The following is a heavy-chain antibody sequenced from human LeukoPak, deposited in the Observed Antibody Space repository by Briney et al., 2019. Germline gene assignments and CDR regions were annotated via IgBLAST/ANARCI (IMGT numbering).Heavy chain of an antibody. Sequence: GASVKVSCKASGGTFSSYAISWVRQAPGQGLEWMGGIIPIFGTASYAQKFQGRVTITADKSTSTAYMELSSLRSEDTAVYYCARDLEGFWSGHYYFDYWGQGTLVTVSS. D-gene: IGHD3-3*01. CDR3: ARDLEGFWSGHYYFDY. CDR1: GGTFSSYA. J-gene: IGHJ4*02. V-gene: IGHV1-69*06. CDR2: IIPIFGTA.